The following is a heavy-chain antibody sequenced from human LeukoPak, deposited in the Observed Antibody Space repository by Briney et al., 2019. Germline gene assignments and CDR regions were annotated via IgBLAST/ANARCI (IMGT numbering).Heavy chain of an antibody. J-gene: IGHJ4*02. CDR2: ISGSGGST. Sequence: GGSLRLSCAASGFTFSSYDMHWVRQATGKGLEWVSAISGSGGSTYYADSVKGRFTISRDNSKNTLYLQMNSLRAEDTAVYYCAQDSSGYLINPFDYWGQGTLVTVSS. CDR3: AQDSSGYLINPFDY. D-gene: IGHD3-22*01. CDR1: GFTFSSYD. V-gene: IGHV3-23*01.